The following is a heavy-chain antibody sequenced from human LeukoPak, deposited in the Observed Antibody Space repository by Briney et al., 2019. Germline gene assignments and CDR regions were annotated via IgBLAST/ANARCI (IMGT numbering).Heavy chain of an antibody. CDR1: GGSLSGYY. CDR3: ARGLLVGAYY. CDR2: INHSGST. J-gene: IGHJ4*02. D-gene: IGHD1-26*01. Sequence: SETLSLTCAVYGGSLSGYYWSWIRQPPGKGLEWIGEINHSGSTNYNPSLKSRVTISVDTSKNQFSLKLSSVTAADTAVYYCARGLLVGAYYWGQGTLVTVSS. V-gene: IGHV4-34*01.